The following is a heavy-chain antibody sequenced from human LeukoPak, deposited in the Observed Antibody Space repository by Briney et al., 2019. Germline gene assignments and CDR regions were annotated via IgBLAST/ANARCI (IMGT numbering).Heavy chain of an antibody. J-gene: IGHJ6*03. Sequence: ASVKVSCKASGYTFTGYYMHWVRQAPGQGLEWMGWINPNSGGTNCARKFQGRVTMTRDTSINTAYMELSRLRSDDTAMYYCARGGDSRYYYYYYYMDVWGKGTTVTVSS. CDR2: INPNSGGT. D-gene: IGHD4-17*01. V-gene: IGHV1-2*02. CDR1: GYTFTGYY. CDR3: ARGGDSRYYYYYYYMDV.